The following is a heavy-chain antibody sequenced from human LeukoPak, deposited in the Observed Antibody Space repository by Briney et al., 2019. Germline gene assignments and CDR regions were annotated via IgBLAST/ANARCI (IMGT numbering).Heavy chain of an antibody. J-gene: IGHJ6*02. V-gene: IGHV3-30-3*01. D-gene: IGHD3-10*01. CDR3: ASLLLLQNSYLIPWYSDYYGMDV. CDR1: GFTFSSYA. Sequence: GRSLRLSCAASGFTFSSYAVHWVRQAPGKGLEWVAVISYDGSNKYYADSVKGRFTISRDNSKNTLYLQMNSLRAEDTAVYYCASLLLLQNSYLIPWYSDYYGMDVWGQGTTVTVSS. CDR2: ISYDGSNK.